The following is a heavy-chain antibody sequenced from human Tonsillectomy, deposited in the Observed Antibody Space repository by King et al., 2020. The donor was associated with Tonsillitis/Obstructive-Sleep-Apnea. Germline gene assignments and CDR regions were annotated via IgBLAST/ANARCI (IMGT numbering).Heavy chain of an antibody. Sequence: LQLQESGPGLVKPSQTLSLTCSVSDGSISSGGYYWNWIRQHPGKGLEWIGNIYYSGNTYYNPSLKSRVIISVDTSKSQFSLHLISVTAADTAVYYCARDSPYGSGSHDAFDIWGQGTMVTVSP. D-gene: IGHD3-10*01. V-gene: IGHV4-31*03. CDR2: IYYSGNT. CDR1: DGSISSGGYY. J-gene: IGHJ3*02. CDR3: ARDSPYGSGSHDAFDI.